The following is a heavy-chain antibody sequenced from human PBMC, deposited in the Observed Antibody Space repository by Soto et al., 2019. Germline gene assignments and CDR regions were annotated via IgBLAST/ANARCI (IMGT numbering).Heavy chain of an antibody. Sequence: GGSLRLSCAASGFTFSSYWMSWVCQAPGKGLEWVANIKQDGSEKYYVDSVKGRFTISRDNAKNSLYLQMNSLRAEDTAVYYCARDARVTMIVVVPNAFDIWGQGTMVTVSS. J-gene: IGHJ3*02. D-gene: IGHD3-22*01. V-gene: IGHV3-7*01. CDR3: ARDARVTMIVVVPNAFDI. CDR1: GFTFSSYW. CDR2: IKQDGSEK.